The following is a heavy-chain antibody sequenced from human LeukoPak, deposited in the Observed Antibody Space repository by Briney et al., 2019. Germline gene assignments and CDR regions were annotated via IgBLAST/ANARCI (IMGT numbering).Heavy chain of an antibody. V-gene: IGHV4-34*01. CDR1: GGSFSGYY. CDR2: INHSGST. CDR3: ARVADSSSWYARNWFDP. D-gene: IGHD6-13*01. Sequence: SETLSLTCAVYGGSFSGYYWSWIRQPPGKGLEWIGEINHSGSTNYNPSLKSRVTISVDTSKNQFSLKLSSVTAADTAVYYCARVADSSSWYARNWFDPWGQGTLVTVSS. J-gene: IGHJ5*02.